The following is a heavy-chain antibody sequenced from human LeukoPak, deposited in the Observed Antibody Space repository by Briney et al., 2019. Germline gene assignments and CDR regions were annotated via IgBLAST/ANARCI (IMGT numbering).Heavy chain of an antibody. D-gene: IGHD2-15*01. V-gene: IGHV3-7*01. CDR1: GFTFSSYG. J-gene: IGHJ4*02. Sequence: GSLRLSCAASGFTFSSYGMHWVRQAPGKGLEWVANIKQDGSEKYYVDSVKGRFTISRDNAKNSLYLQMNSLRAEDTAVYYCARAHGWYPYYFDYWGQGTLVTVSS. CDR2: IKQDGSEK. CDR3: ARAHGWYPYYFDY.